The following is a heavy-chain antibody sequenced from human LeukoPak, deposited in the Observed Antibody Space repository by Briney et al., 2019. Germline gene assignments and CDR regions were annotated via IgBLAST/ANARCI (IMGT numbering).Heavy chain of an antibody. Sequence: GGSLRLSCAASGFIFSTYWMIWVRQAPGKGVEWVANIKQDGSEKYYVHSVKGRFTISRDNAKNSLYLQMNSLRAEDTAVYYCAKDSLDYWGQGTLVTVSS. J-gene: IGHJ4*02. V-gene: IGHV3-7*04. CDR1: GFIFSTYW. CDR3: AKDSLDY. CDR2: IKQDGSEK.